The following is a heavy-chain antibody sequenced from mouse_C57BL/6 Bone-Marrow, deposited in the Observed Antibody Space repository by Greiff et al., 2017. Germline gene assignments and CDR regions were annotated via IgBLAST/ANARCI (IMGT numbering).Heavy chain of an antibody. D-gene: IGHD1-1*01. CDR2: ISSGGSYT. Sequence: EVNLVESGGDLVKPGGSLKLSCAASGFTFSSYGMSWVRQTPDKRLEWVATISSGGSYTYYPDSVKGRFTISRDTAKNTLYLQMSSLESEDTAMYYCARHYYGRYYSDYWGQGTTLTVSS. J-gene: IGHJ2*01. CDR3: ARHYYGRYYSDY. CDR1: GFTFSSYG. V-gene: IGHV5-6*01.